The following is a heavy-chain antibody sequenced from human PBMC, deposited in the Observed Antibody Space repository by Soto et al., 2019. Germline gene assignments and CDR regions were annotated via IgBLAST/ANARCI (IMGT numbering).Heavy chain of an antibody. CDR3: AAEDLQGDFDW. CDR2: IVVGSGNT. V-gene: IGHV1-58*01. CDR1: GFTFTSSA. J-gene: IGHJ4*02. Sequence: QMQLVQSGPEVKKPGTSVKVSCKASGFTFTSSAVQWVRQARGQRLEWIGWIVVGSGNTNYAQKFQERVTITRDMSTSTAYMELSSLRSEDTAVYYCAAEDLQGDFDWWGQGTLVTVSS.